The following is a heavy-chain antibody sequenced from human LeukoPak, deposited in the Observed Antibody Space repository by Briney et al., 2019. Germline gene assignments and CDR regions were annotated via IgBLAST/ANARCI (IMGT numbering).Heavy chain of an antibody. J-gene: IGHJ4*02. D-gene: IGHD2-15*01. CDR3: ARFAPPRYCSGGSCYPTAYYFDY. CDR1: GGSISSSSYY. V-gene: IGHV4-61*05. Sequence: PSETLSLTCTVSGGSISSSSYYWGWIRQPPGKGLEWIGYIYYSGSTNYNPSLKSRVTISVDTSKNQFSLKLSSVTAADTAVYYCARFAPPRYCSGGSCYPTAYYFDYWGQGTLVTVSS. CDR2: IYYSGST.